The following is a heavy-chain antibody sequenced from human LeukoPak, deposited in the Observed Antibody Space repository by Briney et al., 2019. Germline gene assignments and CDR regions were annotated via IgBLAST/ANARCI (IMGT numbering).Heavy chain of an antibody. V-gene: IGHV3-53*01. D-gene: IGHD2-15*01. CDR1: GLTVSSNY. CDR2: LYSDGSA. CDR3: ARTVVVTATADYFDH. J-gene: IGHJ4*02. Sequence: GGSRRLSCAASGLTVSSNYMSWVRQAPGKGLEWVSVLYSDGSAYYADSVKGRFSISRDNSQNTLYLQMNGLRAEDTAVYYCARTVVVTATADYFDHWGQGTLVTVSS.